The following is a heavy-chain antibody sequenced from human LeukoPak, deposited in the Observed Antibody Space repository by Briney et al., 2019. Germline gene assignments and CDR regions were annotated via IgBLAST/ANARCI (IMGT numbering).Heavy chain of an antibody. V-gene: IGHV3-53*01. D-gene: IGHD1-1*01. CDR2: IYRDGNT. J-gene: IGHJ4*02. Sequence: GGSLRLSCAASGFTVSNNYMSWVRQAPGKGLEWVSLIYRDGNTNYADSVKGRFTISRDNSKNTLYLQMNSLGADDTAVYYCAKGNWRYFDYWGQGTLVTVSS. CDR3: AKGNWRYFDY. CDR1: GFTVSNNY.